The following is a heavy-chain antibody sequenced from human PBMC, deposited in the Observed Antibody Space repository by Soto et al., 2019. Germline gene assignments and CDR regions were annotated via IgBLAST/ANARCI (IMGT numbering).Heavy chain of an antibody. CDR1: GGSVSSGSYY. D-gene: IGHD3-3*01. J-gene: IGHJ6*02. Sequence: ASETLSLTCTVSGGSVSSGSYYWSWIRQPPGKGMERIGYIYYSGSTNYNPSLKSRVTISVDTSKNQFSLKLSSVTAADTAVYYCARSTYYDFWSGYSSYYYYGMDVWGQGTTVTVSS. CDR3: ARSTYYDFWSGYSSYYYYGMDV. V-gene: IGHV4-61*01. CDR2: IYYSGST.